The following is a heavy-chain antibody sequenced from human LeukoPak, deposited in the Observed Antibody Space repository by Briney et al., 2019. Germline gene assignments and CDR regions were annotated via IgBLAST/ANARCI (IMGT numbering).Heavy chain of an antibody. V-gene: IGHV4-39*01. CDR1: GGSISSSSYY. Sequence: PSETLSLTCTVSGGSISSSSYYWGWTRQSPGKGLEWIGSISYSASTYYNPSLKSRVTLSVDTSKNQFSLKLSSVTAADTALYLCARYVVSGAGKYYFDYWGQGSLVTVSS. D-gene: IGHD3-10*01. CDR3: ARYVVSGAGKYYFDY. CDR2: ISYSAST. J-gene: IGHJ4*02.